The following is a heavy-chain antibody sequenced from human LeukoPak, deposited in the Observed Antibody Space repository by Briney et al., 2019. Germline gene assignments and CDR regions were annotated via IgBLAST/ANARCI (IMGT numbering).Heavy chain of an antibody. D-gene: IGHD1-1*01. CDR2: IYHGGGT. V-gene: IGHV4-38-2*02. Sequence: SETLSLTCTVSGYSISSGYYWGWIRQPPGKGLEWIGSIYHGGGTYYNPSLRSRVTISMDASKNQFSLNLTSVTAADTAVYYCAVTWNADRTFAPWGQGILVTVS. J-gene: IGHJ5*02. CDR3: AVTWNADRTFAP. CDR1: GYSISSGYY.